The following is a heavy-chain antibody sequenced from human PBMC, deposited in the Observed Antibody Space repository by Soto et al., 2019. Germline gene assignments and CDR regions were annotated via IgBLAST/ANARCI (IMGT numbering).Heavy chain of an antibody. CDR3: AKDGSYYDSPTESDY. D-gene: IGHD3-22*01. Sequence: EVQLLESGGGLVQPGGSLRLSCAASGFTFSSYVMTWVRQAPGQGLEWVSPISGSGGSTYLADSVKGRFTISRDNSKNTVYLQMNSLRAEDTAVYYCAKDGSYYDSPTESDYWGQGTLVTVAS. CDR2: ISGSGGST. J-gene: IGHJ4*02. CDR1: GFTFSSYV. V-gene: IGHV3-23*01.